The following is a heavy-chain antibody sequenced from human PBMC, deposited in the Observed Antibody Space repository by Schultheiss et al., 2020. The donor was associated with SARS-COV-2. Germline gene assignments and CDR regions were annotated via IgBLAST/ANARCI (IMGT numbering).Heavy chain of an antibody. CDR1: GGSISSYY. J-gene: IGHJ6*02. CDR3: ARDEADYYYGMDV. CDR2: IYYSGST. V-gene: IGHV4-59*01. Sequence: SETLSLTCTVSGGSISSYYWSWIRQSPGKGLEWIGYIYYSGSTNYNPSLKSRVTMSVDTSKNQFSLKLSSVTAADTAVYYCARDEADYYYGMDVWGQGTTVTVSS. D-gene: IGHD6-13*01.